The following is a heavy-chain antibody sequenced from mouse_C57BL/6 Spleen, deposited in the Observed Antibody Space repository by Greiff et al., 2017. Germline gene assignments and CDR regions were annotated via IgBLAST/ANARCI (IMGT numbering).Heavy chain of an antibody. CDR3: ARASSSGYALRYY. J-gene: IGHJ2*01. V-gene: IGHV1-61*01. CDR2: IYPSDSET. Sequence: VKLQQPGAELVRPGSSVKLSCKASGYTFTSYWMDWVKQRPGQGLEWIGNIYPSDSETHYNQKFKDKATLTVDKSSSTAYMQLSSLTSTDAAVSDCARASSSGYALRYYWGQGTTLTVSS. CDR1: GYTFTSYW. D-gene: IGHD3-2*02.